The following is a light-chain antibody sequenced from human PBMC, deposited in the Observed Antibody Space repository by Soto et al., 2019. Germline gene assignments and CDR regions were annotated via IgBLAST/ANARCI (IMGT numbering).Light chain of an antibody. Sequence: DIQMTQSPATMCASVGDRVNITCRAIQSISIWLAWYQQKPGKAPNILIYDASTLVSGVPSRFSGSGSGTEFTLTISSLHPDDFATYYCQQYNNYFSWTFGQGTKVDIK. CDR1: QSISIW. J-gene: IGKJ1*01. CDR2: DAS. V-gene: IGKV1-5*01. CDR3: QQYNNYFSWT.